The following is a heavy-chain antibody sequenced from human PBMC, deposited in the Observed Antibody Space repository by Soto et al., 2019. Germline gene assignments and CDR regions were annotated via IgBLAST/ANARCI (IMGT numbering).Heavy chain of an antibody. J-gene: IGHJ4*02. D-gene: IGHD2-15*01. CDR3: AKMEGIDPCAYSFDC. V-gene: IGHV3-23*01. CDR1: GLTFSDFA. Sequence: EVQVLESGGGLVQPGGSLRLSCAATGLTFSDFAMSWVRQAPGKGLEWVSRIYGGGNGPHYADSVKGRVTSSRDNSKNTLYLQMNRLRAEDTAVYYCAKMEGIDPCAYSFDCWGQGTLVTVS. CDR2: IYGGGNGP.